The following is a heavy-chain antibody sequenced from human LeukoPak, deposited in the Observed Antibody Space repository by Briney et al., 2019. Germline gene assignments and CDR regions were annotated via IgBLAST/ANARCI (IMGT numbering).Heavy chain of an antibody. D-gene: IGHD3-22*01. CDR2: IHSDGSST. J-gene: IGHJ4*02. CDR3: AKSGWPYYFDY. CDR1: GFTFSSYW. V-gene: IGHV3-74*01. Sequence: GGSLRLSCAASGFTFSSYWMHWVRQAPGKGLVWVSRIHSDGSSTSYADSVRGRFTISRDDAKSTLYLQMNSLRAEDTAVYYCAKSGWPYYFDYWGQGTLVTVSS.